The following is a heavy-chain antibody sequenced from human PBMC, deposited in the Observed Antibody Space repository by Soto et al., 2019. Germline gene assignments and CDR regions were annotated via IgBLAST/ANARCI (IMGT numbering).Heavy chain of an antibody. J-gene: IGHJ4*02. CDR1: GGSISSYY. CDR3: ARAKRASSWLLGEFDY. V-gene: IGHV4-4*07. Sequence: SETLSLTCTVSGGSISSYYWSWIRQPAGKGLEWIGRIYTSGSTNYNPSLKSRVTMSVDTSKNQFSLKLSSVTAADTAVYYCARAKRASSWLLGEFDYCGQGTLVTVSS. D-gene: IGHD6-13*01. CDR2: IYTSGST.